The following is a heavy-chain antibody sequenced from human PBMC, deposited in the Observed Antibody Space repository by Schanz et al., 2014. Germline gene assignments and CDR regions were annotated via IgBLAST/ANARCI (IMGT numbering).Heavy chain of an antibody. CDR3: ARSPGDFPGWFDS. CDR2: IYHSGST. J-gene: IGHJ5*01. V-gene: IGHV4-30-2*01. D-gene: IGHD4-17*01. Sequence: QLQLQESGSGLVKPSQTLSLTCGVSGGSISSGGSSWNWIRLPPGKGLEWIGYIYHSGSTYYNPSRRGRVTIALDRSKNQFALSLISVTAADTAVYYCARSPGDFPGWFDSWGQGTLVIVSS. CDR1: GGSISSGGSS.